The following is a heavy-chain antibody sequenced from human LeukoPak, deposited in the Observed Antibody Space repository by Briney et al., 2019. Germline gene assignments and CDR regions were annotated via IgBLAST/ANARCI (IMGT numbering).Heavy chain of an antibody. CDR3: AKDFGITGTGGAYFDY. V-gene: IGHV3-23*01. J-gene: IGHJ4*02. CDR2: ISGSGGST. D-gene: IGHD1-20*01. Sequence: PGGSLRLSCAASGFTFSNYAMSWVRQAPRKGLEWVSAISGSGGSTYYADSVKGRFTISRDNSKNTLYLQMNSLRAEDTAVYYCAKDFGITGTGGAYFDYWGQGTLVTVSS. CDR1: GFTFSNYA.